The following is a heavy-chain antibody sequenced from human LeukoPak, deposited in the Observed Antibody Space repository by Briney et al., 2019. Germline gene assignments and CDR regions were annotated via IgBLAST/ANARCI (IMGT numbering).Heavy chain of an antibody. D-gene: IGHD3-9*01. CDR2: INPNSGGT. CDR1: GYSFTTYA. CDR3: AREDDILTGLTTINWFDP. V-gene: IGHV1-2*02. Sequence: GASVKVSCKASGYSFTTYAIHWVRQAPGQGLEWMGWINPNSGGTNYAQKFQGRVTMTRDTSISTAYMELSRLRSDDTAVYYCAREDDILTGLTTINWFDPWGQGTLVTVSS. J-gene: IGHJ5*02.